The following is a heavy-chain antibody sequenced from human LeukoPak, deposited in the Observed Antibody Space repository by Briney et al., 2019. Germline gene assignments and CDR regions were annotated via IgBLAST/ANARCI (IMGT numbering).Heavy chain of an antibody. CDR2: INPSGGST. J-gene: IGHJ4*02. Sequence: ASVKVSCKASGYTFTTYNINWVRQAPGQGLEWMGIINPSGGSTSYAQKFQGRVTMTRDTSTSTVYMELSSLRSEDTAVYYCARGVKGYYGSGSYVDPVFLGDYWGQGTLVTVSS. D-gene: IGHD3-10*01. CDR1: GYTFTTYN. CDR3: ARGVKGYYGSGSYVDPVFLGDY. V-gene: IGHV1-46*01.